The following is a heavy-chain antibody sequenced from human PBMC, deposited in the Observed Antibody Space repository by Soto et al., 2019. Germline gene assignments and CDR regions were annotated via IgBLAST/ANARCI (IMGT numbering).Heavy chain of an antibody. Sequence: PGGSLRLSCSASGLSFGIYTISWFRQAPGKGLEWVGFIRGEAYGGTTEYAASVKGRFTISRDDSKGIAYLQMNSLKTEDTAVYYCCSPKPSYATSLYYFDNWGQGTLVTASS. CDR2: IRGEAYGGTT. J-gene: IGHJ4*02. CDR3: CSPKPSYATSLYYFDN. V-gene: IGHV3-49*03. D-gene: IGHD2-2*01. CDR1: GLSFGIYT.